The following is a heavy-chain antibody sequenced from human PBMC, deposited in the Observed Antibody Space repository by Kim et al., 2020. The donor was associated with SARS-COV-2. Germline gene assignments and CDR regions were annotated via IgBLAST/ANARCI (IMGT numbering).Heavy chain of an antibody. J-gene: IGHJ3*02. D-gene: IGHD5-18*01. CDR2: IYYSGST. CDR3: ARGLPIQLDAFDI. V-gene: IGHV4-61*01. CDR1: GGSVSSGSYY. Sequence: SETLSLTCTVSGGSVSSGSYYWSWIRQPPGKGLEWIGYIYYSGSTNYNPSLKSRVTISVDTSKNQFSLKLSSVTAADTAVYYCARGLPIQLDAFDIWGQGTMVTVSS.